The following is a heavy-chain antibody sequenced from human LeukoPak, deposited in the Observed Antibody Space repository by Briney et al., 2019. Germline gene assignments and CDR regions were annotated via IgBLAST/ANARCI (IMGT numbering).Heavy chain of an antibody. CDR1: GGSISSGGYY. J-gene: IGHJ5*02. CDR2: IYYSGST. V-gene: IGHV4-31*03. Sequence: SETLSLTCTVSGGSISSGGYYWSWIRQHQGKGLEWIGYIYYSGSTYYNPSLKSRVTISVDTSKNQFSLKLSSVTAADTAVYYCARGSRQPYYDSSGYLPWGQGTLVTVSS. CDR3: ARGSRQPYYDSSGYLP. D-gene: IGHD3-22*01.